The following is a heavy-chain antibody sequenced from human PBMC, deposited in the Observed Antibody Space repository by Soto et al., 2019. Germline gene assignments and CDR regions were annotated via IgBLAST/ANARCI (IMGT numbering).Heavy chain of an antibody. CDR1: GFTFSRYA. J-gene: IGHJ6*02. Sequence: EAQLLESGGGLVQPGGSLRLSCAASGFTFSRYAMSWVRQAPGKGLEWVSTVTGGGHTTYNADSVNGRFTISGDNSKNTLYLQMNNLRAEDTAIYYCASSSGDLDVYGMDIWGPGTKVTVSS. D-gene: IGHD3-10*01. CDR3: ASSSGDLDVYGMDI. CDR2: VTGGGHTT. V-gene: IGHV3-23*01.